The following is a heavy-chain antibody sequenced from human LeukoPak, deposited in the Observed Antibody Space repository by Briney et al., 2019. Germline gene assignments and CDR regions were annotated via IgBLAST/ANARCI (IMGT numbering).Heavy chain of an antibody. CDR1: GFTFSSSA. D-gene: IGHD2-2*02. CDR2: TSSNGGST. V-gene: IGHV3-64D*06. CDR3: VKETYCSSTSCYIFDY. J-gene: IGHJ4*02. Sequence: PGGSLRLSCSASGFTFSSSAIHWVRPAPGKGLEYVSATSSNGGSTYYADSVKGRFTISRDNSKNTLYLQMSSLRPDDTAVYYCVKETYCSSTSCYIFDYWGQGTLVTVSS.